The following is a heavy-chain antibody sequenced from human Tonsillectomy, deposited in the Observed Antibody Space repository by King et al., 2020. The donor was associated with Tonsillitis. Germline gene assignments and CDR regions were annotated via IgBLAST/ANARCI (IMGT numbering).Heavy chain of an antibody. V-gene: IGHV3-66*01. CDR3: AREITTYGDYAAFDY. D-gene: IGHD4-17*01. J-gene: IGHJ4*02. CDR2: IYSGGST. Sequence: VQLVESGGGLVQPGGSLRLSCAASGFTVSSNNFMNWVRQAPGKGLEWVSVIYSGGSTYYADSVKGRFTISRDNSKNTLHLQMNSLRAEDTAVYYCAREITTYGDYAAFDYWGQGTLVTVSS. CDR1: GFTVSSNNF.